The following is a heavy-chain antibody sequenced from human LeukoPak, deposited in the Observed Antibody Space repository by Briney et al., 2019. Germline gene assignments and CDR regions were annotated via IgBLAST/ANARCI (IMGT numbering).Heavy chain of an antibody. V-gene: IGHV1-8*01. D-gene: IGHD6-19*01. J-gene: IGHJ4*02. CDR1: GYTFTSYE. CDR3: ARVAVKRWLPLDY. Sequence: ASVKVSCKASGYTFTSYEINWVRQAPGQGLEWMGWMNPDNGNTDFAQKFHDRITMTRDTSTTTAYMELRSLRSDDTAVYYCARVAVKRWLPLDYWGQGTLVTVSS. CDR2: MNPDNGNT.